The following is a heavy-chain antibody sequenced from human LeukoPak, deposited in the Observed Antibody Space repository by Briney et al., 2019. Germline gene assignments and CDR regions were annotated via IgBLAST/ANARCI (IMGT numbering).Heavy chain of an antibody. V-gene: IGHV1-69*13. CDR1: GGTFSSCA. D-gene: IGHD2-2*01. CDR2: IIPIFGTA. J-gene: IGHJ3*02. Sequence: SVKVSCKASGGTFSSCAISWVRQAPGQGLEWMGGIIPIFGTANYAQKFQGRVTITADESTSTAYMELSSLRSEDTAVYYCAREGYCSSTSCYSAFDIWGQGTMVTVSS. CDR3: AREGYCSSTSCYSAFDI.